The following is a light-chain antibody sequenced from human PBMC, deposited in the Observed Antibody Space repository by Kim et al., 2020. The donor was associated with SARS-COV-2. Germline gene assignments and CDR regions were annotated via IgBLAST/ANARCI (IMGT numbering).Light chain of an antibody. V-gene: IGLV3-19*01. J-gene: IGLJ1*01. CDR3: SSRDSSGSRVV. CDR1: SLRSYY. Sequence: SSELTQDPAVSVALGQTVRITCQGVSLRSYYASWYQQKPGQAPVLVIYGKNTRPSGIPDHFSGSSSGNTASLTITGAQADDEAVYYCSSRDSSGSRVVF. CDR2: GKN.